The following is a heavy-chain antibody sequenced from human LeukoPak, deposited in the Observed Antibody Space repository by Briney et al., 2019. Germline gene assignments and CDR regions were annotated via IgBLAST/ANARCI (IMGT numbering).Heavy chain of an antibody. V-gene: IGHV1-18*01. Sequence: ASVKVSCKASGGTFSSYAISWVRQAPGQGLEWMGWISAYNGNTNYAQKLQGRATMTTDTSTSTAYMELRSLRSEDTAVYYCASGYCSGGSCYYYYYMDVWGKGTTVTVSS. J-gene: IGHJ6*03. D-gene: IGHD2-15*01. CDR2: ISAYNGNT. CDR1: GGTFSSYA. CDR3: ASGYCSGGSCYYYYYMDV.